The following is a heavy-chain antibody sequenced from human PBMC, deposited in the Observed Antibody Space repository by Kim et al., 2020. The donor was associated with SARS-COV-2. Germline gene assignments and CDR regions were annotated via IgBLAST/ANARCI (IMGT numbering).Heavy chain of an antibody. CDR3: ARERGDVSRFLEWFRDYYHMDV. J-gene: IGHJ6*03. V-gene: IGHV4-30-4*01. CDR2: IYYSGST. D-gene: IGHD3-3*01. CDR1: GGSISSGDYY. Sequence: SETLSLTCTVSGGSISSGDYYWSWIRQPPGKGLEWIGCIYYSGSTYYNPSLKSRVTISVDTSKNQFSLKLSSVTAADTAVYYCARERGDVSRFLEWFRDYYHMDVWGKGTPVTVSS.